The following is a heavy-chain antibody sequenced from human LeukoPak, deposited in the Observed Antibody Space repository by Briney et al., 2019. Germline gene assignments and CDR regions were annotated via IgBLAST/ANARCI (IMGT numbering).Heavy chain of an antibody. CDR3: TTYSSGSCPF. V-gene: IGHV3-15*01. J-gene: IGHJ4*02. CDR1: GITFSNAW. CDR2: IYRCSNGETT. Sequence: GGSLRLSCAASGITFSNAWMTWGRQAPGKGLELVGGIYRCSNGETTDHGAPVKGRFTMSRDHSKNTLYLQMNSLKTEDTAVYYCTTYSSGSCPFWGQGTLVTVSS. D-gene: IGHD6-19*01.